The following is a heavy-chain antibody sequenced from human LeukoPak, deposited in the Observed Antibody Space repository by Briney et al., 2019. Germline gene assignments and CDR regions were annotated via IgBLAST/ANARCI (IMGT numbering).Heavy chain of an antibody. D-gene: IGHD2-21*02. V-gene: IGHV3-48*01. CDR3: ARDDLVVTATFDY. CDR1: RFTFSSYS. Sequence: PGGSLRLSCAASRFTFSSYSMNWVRQAPGKGLEWVSYISSSSSTIYYADSVKGRFTISRDNAKNSLYLQMNSLRAEDTAVYYCARDDLVVTATFDYWGQGTLVTVSS. CDR2: ISSSSSTI. J-gene: IGHJ4*02.